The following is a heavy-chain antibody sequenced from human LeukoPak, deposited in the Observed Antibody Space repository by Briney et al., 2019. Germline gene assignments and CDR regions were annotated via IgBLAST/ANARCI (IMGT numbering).Heavy chain of an antibody. CDR3: ARTDSSGWYGDY. CDR2: INPNSGGT. CDR1: GYTFTGYY. V-gene: IGHV1-2*02. J-gene: IGHJ4*02. D-gene: IGHD6-19*01. Sequence: ASVKVSCKASGYTFTGYYMHWVRQAPGQGLEWMGWINPNSGGTNYAQKFQGRVTITRDTSISTAYMELSRLRSDDTAVYYCARTDSSGWYGDYWGQGTLVTVSS.